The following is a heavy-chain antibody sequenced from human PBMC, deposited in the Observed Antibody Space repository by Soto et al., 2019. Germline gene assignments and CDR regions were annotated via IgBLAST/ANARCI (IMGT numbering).Heavy chain of an antibody. CDR2: IIPIFGTA. CDR1: GGTFSSYA. Sequence: QVQLVQSGAEVKKPGSSVKVSCKASGGTFSSYAISWVRQAPGQGREWMGGIIPIFGTANYAQKFQGRVTITAEKSTSTAYMELSSLRSEDTAVYYCARDHRIAARPYYYYYYGMDVWGQGTTVTVSS. CDR3: ARDHRIAARPYYYYYYGMDV. D-gene: IGHD6-6*01. J-gene: IGHJ6*02. V-gene: IGHV1-69*06.